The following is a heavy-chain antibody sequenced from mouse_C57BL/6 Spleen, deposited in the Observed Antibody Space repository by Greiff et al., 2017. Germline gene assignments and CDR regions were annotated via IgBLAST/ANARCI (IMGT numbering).Heavy chain of an antibody. J-gene: IGHJ3*01. CDR1: GYTFTSYW. CDR2: IYPGSGST. Sequence: QVHVKQSGAELVKPGASVKMSCKASGYTFTSYWITWVKQRPGQGLEWIGDIYPGSGSTNYNEKFKSKATLTVDTSSSTAYMQLSSLTSEDSAVYYCAREAMVTGMFAYWGQGTLVTVSA. V-gene: IGHV1-55*01. CDR3: AREAMVTGMFAY. D-gene: IGHD2-1*01.